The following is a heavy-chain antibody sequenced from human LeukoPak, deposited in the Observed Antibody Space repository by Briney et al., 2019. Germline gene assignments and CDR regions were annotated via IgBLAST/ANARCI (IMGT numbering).Heavy chain of an antibody. Sequence: SETLSRTCTVSGGSISSHYWSWIRQPPGKGLEWIGYIYYSGSTNYNPSLKSRVTISVDTSKNQFSLKLSSVTAADTAVYYCARGLNDFDYWGQGTLVTVSS. V-gene: IGHV4-59*11. J-gene: IGHJ4*02. CDR3: ARGLNDFDY. CDR2: IYYSGST. CDR1: GGSISSHY.